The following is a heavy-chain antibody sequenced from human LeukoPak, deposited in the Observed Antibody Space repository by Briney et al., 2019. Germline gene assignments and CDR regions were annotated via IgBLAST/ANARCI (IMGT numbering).Heavy chain of an antibody. CDR1: GFTFDDYA. CDR3: AKVADDDASDI. CDR2: ISWNSGSI. J-gene: IGHJ3*02. D-gene: IGHD5-24*01. V-gene: IGHV3-9*03. Sequence: GGSLRLSCAASGFTFDDYAMHWVRQAPGKGLEWVSGISWNSGSIGYADSVKGRFTISRDNAKNSLYLQMNSLRAEDMALYYCAKVADDDASDIWGQGTMVTVSS.